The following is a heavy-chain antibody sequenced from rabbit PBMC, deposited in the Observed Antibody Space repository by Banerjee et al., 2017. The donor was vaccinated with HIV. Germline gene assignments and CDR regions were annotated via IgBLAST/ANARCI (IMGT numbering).Heavy chain of an antibody. CDR3: ARDRGDYPFNL. Sequence: QSLEESGGGLVQPEGSLALTCKASGFTISSSYYMCWVRQAPGKGLEWIGCINTGSRNAYYASWVISRFTISKTSSTTVALHMTSLTAADTATYFCARDRGDYPFNLWGPGTLVTVS. V-gene: IGHV1S40*01. CDR1: GFTISSSYY. J-gene: IGHJ4*01. D-gene: IGHD2-1*01. CDR2: INTGSRNA.